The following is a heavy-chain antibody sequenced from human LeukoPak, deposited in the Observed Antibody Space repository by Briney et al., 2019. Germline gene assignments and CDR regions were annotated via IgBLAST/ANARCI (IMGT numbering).Heavy chain of an antibody. J-gene: IGHJ6*02. CDR3: ATDTEAYGMDV. V-gene: IGHV4-30-4*01. Sequence: SQTLSLTCTVSGGSISSGDYYWSWIRQPPGKGLEWIGYIYYSGSTYYNPSLKSRVTISVDTSKNQFSLKLNSVTAADTAVYYCATDTEAYGMDVWGQGTTVTVSS. CDR1: GGSISSGDYY. D-gene: IGHD5-18*01. CDR2: IYYSGST.